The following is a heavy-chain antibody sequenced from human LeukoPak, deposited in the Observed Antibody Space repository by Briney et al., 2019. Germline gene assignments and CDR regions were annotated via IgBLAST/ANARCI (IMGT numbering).Heavy chain of an antibody. CDR3: ARDVSYYDSSGTGWDV. CDR1: GYTFTSYG. J-gene: IGHJ6*02. Sequence: ASVKVSCKASGYTFTSYGISWVRQAPGQGLEWMGWISAYNGNTNYAQKLQGRVTMTTDTSTSTAYMELRSLRSDDTAVYYCARDVSYYDSSGTGWDVWGQGTTVTVSS. V-gene: IGHV1-18*01. CDR2: ISAYNGNT. D-gene: IGHD3-22*01.